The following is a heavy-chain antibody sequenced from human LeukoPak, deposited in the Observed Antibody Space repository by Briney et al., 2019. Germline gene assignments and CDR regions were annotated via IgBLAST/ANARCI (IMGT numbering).Heavy chain of an antibody. CDR1: GFTFRSYW. Sequence: GGSLRLSCAASGFTFRSYWMHCVRQAPGKGLVWVSRINSDGSSTSYADSVKGRFTISRDDAKNTLYLQMNSLRAEDTAVYYCARYYGSGSYAVDYWGQGTLVTVSS. CDR3: ARYYGSGSYAVDY. V-gene: IGHV3-74*01. D-gene: IGHD3-10*01. CDR2: INSDGSST. J-gene: IGHJ4*02.